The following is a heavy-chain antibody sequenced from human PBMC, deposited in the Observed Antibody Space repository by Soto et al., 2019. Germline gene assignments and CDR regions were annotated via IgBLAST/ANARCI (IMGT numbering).Heavy chain of an antibody. V-gene: IGHV4-34*01. J-gene: IGHJ5*02. CDR3: ARCDSSGYWFDP. D-gene: IGHD3-22*01. CDR2: INHSGST. Sequence: PSETLSLTCAVYGGSFSGYYWSWIRQPPGKGLEWIGEINHSGSTNYNPSLKSRVTISVDTSKNQFSLKLSSVTAADTAVYYCARCDSSGYWFDPWGQGTLVTVS. CDR1: GGSFSGYY.